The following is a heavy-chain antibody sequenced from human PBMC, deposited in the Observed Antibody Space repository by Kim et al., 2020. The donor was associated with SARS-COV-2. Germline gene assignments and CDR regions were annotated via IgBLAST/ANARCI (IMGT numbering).Heavy chain of an antibody. V-gene: IGHV4-31*03. D-gene: IGHD4-17*01. CDR3: ARGGSSYGGTFHY. Sequence: SETLSLTCTVSGGSISSGGYYWSWIRQHPGKGLEWIGYIYYSGSTYYNPSLKSRVTISVDTSKNQFSLKLSSVTAADTAVYYCARGGSSYGGTFHYWGQGTLVTVSS. CDR2: IYYSGST. CDR1: GGSISSGGYY. J-gene: IGHJ4*02.